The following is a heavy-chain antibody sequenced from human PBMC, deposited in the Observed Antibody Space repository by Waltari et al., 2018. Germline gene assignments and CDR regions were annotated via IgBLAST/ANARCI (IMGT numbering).Heavy chain of an antibody. V-gene: IGHV3-30-3*01. D-gene: IGHD5-12*01. J-gene: IGHJ4*02. CDR3: ASVADSGYKTN. Sequence: QVQLVESGGGVVQPGRSLRLSCAASGFSFVNYDMHWVRQARGKGLEWVAAISYDANNQYYTDSVKGRFTISRDNSKNLLYLQMNSLQTADTAVYYCASVADSGYKTNWGQGTLVTVSS. CDR1: GFSFVNYD. CDR2: ISYDANNQ.